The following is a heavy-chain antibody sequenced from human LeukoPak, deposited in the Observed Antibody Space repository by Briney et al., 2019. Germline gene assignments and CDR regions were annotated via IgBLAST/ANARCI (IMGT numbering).Heavy chain of an antibody. CDR1: GFTFSSYW. V-gene: IGHV3-66*01. CDR3: ARDRRRDSGNSYYFDY. J-gene: IGHJ4*02. D-gene: IGHD3-22*01. CDR2: IYIGGST. Sequence: GGSLRLSCAASGFTFSSYWMSWVRQAPGKGLEWVSVIYIGGSTYYADSVKGRFIISRDNSKNTLYLQMSSLRAEDTAVYYCARDRRRDSGNSYYFDYWGQGALVTASS.